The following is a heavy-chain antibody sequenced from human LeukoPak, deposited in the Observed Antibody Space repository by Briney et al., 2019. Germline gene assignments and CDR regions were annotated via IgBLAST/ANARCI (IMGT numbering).Heavy chain of an antibody. D-gene: IGHD5-12*01. J-gene: IGHJ6*03. CDR2: ISAYNGNT. Sequence: ASVKVSCKASGYTFTGYYMHWVRQAPGQGLEWMGWISAYNGNTNYAQKLQGRVTMTTDTSTSTAYMELRSLRSDDTTVYYCARGPQGWATIIYYYYMDVWGKGTTVTVSS. CDR3: ARGPQGWATIIYYYYMDV. CDR1: GYTFTGYY. V-gene: IGHV1-18*04.